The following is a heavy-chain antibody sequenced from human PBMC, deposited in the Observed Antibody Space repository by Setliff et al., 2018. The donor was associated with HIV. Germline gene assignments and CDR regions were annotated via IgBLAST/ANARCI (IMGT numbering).Heavy chain of an antibody. V-gene: IGHV4-59*01. CDR2: IYYDGRT. CDR1: GGSIGTYY. J-gene: IGHJ4*02. Sequence: PSETLSLTCTVSGGSIGTYYWTWIRQPPGKGLEWIGYIYYDGRTNYNPSLKSRVTMSVDTSKNQFSLKLSSVTAADTAVYYCARHVGYSSSSLDYWGQGTPVTVSS. CDR3: ARHVGYSSSSLDY. D-gene: IGHD6-6*01.